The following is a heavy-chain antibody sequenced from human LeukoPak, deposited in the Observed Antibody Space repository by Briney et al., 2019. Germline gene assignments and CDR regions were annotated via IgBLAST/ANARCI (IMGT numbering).Heavy chain of an antibody. V-gene: IGHV1-2*02. D-gene: IGHD2-2*01. CDR3: ARTSHWAVFDL. J-gene: IGHJ3*01. Sequence: GASVKVSCKASGYTFSGHYIYWVRQAPGQGLEWVGWINPKTGGTNSAQTFQGRVTMTRDTSISTAYMELSSLRSDDTAVYYCARTSHWAVFDLWAKGQWSPSLQ. CDR1: GYTFSGHY. CDR2: INPKTGGT.